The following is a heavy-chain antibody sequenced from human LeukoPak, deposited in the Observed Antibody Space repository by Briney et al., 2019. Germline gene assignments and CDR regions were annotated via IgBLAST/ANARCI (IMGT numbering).Heavy chain of an antibody. CDR3: AKSPYYDSSGDAFEI. J-gene: IGHJ3*02. V-gene: IGHV3-23*01. D-gene: IGHD3-22*01. CDR2: IGASGSST. Sequence: PGGSLRLSCAATKFIFSEYAMDWVRQAPGKGLEWVAAIGASGSSTYYAASVEGRFTISRDNAKETLYLQMDSLRADDTAVYFCAKSPYYDSSGDAFEIWGQGTLVTVSS. CDR1: KFIFSEYA.